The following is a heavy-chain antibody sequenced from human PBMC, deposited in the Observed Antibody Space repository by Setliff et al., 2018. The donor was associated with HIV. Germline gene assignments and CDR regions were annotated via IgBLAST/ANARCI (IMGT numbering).Heavy chain of an antibody. Sequence: ASVKVSCKASGYTFSSYYMHWVRQAPGQGLEWMAWINVYNGDTNFALKFQGRVTMTKDTSTGTAYMELSSLRSDDTAVYYCATDRTQTGMNMVRGRLTDPARYPLDYWGQGTLVTVSS. J-gene: IGHJ4*02. D-gene: IGHD3-10*01. V-gene: IGHV1-18*04. CDR3: ATDRTQTGMNMVRGRLTDPARYPLDY. CDR2: INVYNGDT. CDR1: GYTFSSYY.